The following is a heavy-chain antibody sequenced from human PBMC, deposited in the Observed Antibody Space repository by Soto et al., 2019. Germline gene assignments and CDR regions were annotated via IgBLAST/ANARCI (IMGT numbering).Heavy chain of an antibody. V-gene: IGHV3-9*01. Sequence: PGGSLRLSCAASGFTFDDYAMHWVRQAPGKGLEWVSGISWNSGSIGYADSVKGRFTISRDNAKNSLYLQMNSLRAEDTALYYCARDLFVVVPAAMPDNWFDPWGQGTLVTVSS. CDR1: GFTFDDYA. CDR3: ARDLFVVVPAAMPDNWFDP. D-gene: IGHD2-2*01. J-gene: IGHJ5*02. CDR2: ISWNSGSI.